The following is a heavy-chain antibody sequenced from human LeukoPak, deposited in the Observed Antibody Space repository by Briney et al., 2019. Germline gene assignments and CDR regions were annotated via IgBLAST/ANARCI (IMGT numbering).Heavy chain of an antibody. Sequence: SQTLSLACAISGARVSTNNAAWSWIRQSPSRGLEWLGRTYYRSKWYNYYAGSVKSRIIFNPDTSKNQFSLQLNSVTPEDTAVYYCAREKVVIAATHYYGMDVWGQGTTVTVSS. CDR3: AREKVVIAATHYYGMDV. CDR1: GARVSTNNAA. D-gene: IGHD2-15*01. J-gene: IGHJ6*02. CDR2: TYYRSKWYN. V-gene: IGHV6-1*01.